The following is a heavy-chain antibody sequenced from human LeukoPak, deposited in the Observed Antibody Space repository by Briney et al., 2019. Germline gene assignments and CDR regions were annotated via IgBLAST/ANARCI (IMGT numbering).Heavy chain of an antibody. J-gene: IGHJ6*04. V-gene: IGHV3-23*01. CDR1: GFTFSSYA. CDR3: AELGITMIGGV. CDR2: ISGTGIHT. D-gene: IGHD3-10*02. Sequence: GGSLRLSCGASGFTFSSYAMSWVRRAPGKGLEWVSTISGTGIHTYYADSVKGRFTISRDNAKNSLYLQMNSLRAEDTAVYYCAELGITMIGGVWGKGTTVTISS.